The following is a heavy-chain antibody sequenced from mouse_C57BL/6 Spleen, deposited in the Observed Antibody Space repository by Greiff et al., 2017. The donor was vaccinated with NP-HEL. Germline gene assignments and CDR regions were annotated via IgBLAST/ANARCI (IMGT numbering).Heavy chain of an antibody. J-gene: IGHJ4*01. CDR2: IDPSDSYT. V-gene: IGHV1-69*01. Sequence: VQLQQSGAELVMPGASVKLSCKASGYTFTSYWMHWVKQRPGQGLEWIGEIDPSDSYTNYNQKFKGKSTLTVDKSSSTAYMQLSSLTSEDSAVYYCARRGDYLYAMDYWGQGTSVTVSS. D-gene: IGHD2-4*01. CDR3: ARRGDYLYAMDY. CDR1: GYTFTSYW.